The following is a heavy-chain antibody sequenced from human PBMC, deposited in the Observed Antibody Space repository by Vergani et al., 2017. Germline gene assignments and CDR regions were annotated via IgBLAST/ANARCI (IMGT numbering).Heavy chain of an antibody. J-gene: IGHJ5*02. CDR2: IIPILGIA. CDR1: GGTFSSYT. V-gene: IGHV1-69*02. D-gene: IGHD3-10*01. CDR3: ARGGVLVDMVRVSNWFDP. Sequence: QVQLVQSGAEVKKPGSSVKVSCKASGGTFSSYTISWVRQAPGQGLEWMGRIIPILGIANYAQKFQGRVTITADKSTSTAYMELSSLRSEDTAVYYCARGGVLVDMVRVSNWFDPWGQGTLVTVSS.